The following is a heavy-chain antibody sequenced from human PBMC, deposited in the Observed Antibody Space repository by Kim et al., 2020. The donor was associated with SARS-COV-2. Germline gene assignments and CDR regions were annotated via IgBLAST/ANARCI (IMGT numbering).Heavy chain of an antibody. CDR2: RT. CDR3: ARSFSGSNDR. Sequence: RTDQADSVRGRFDIYRDNDKNTVYLQMNSLRDEDTALYFCARSFSGSNDRWGQGTLVTVS. D-gene: IGHD5-12*01. J-gene: IGHJ5*02. V-gene: IGHV3-74*01.